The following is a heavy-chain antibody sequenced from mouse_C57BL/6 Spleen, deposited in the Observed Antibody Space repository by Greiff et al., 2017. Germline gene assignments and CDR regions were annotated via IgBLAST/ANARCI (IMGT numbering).Heavy chain of an antibody. CDR1: GYTFTSYG. J-gene: IGHJ4*01. Sequence: QVQLQQSGAELARPGASVKLSCKASGYTFTSYGISWVKQRTGQGLEWIGEIYPRSGNTYYNEKFKGKGALTADKSSSTAYMELRSLTSEDSAVYFCARRGDYYYGSSYAMDYWGQGTSVTVSS. CDR3: ARRGDYYYGSSYAMDY. D-gene: IGHD1-1*01. V-gene: IGHV1-81*01. CDR2: IYPRSGNT.